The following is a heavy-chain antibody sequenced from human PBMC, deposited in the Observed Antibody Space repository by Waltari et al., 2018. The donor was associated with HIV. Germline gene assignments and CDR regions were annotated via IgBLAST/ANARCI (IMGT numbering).Heavy chain of an antibody. V-gene: IGHV4-39*01. J-gene: IGHJ6*02. D-gene: IGHD2-2*01. CDR1: GGSISSSSYS. Sequence: QLQLPESGPGLVTPSETLSPTCTVSGGSISSSSYSWGWIRQPPGKGLEWIGSIYYSGSTYYNPSLKSRVTISVDTSKNQFSLKLSSVTAADTAVYYCARPIVVGALGYGMDVWGQGTTVTVSS. CDR3: ARPIVVGALGYGMDV. CDR2: IYYSGST.